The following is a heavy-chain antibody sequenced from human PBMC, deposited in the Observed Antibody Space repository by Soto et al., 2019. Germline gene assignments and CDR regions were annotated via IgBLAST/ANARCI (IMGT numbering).Heavy chain of an antibody. CDR3: AKDFPNCSGGSCYDY. Sequence: GGSLRLSCAASGFTFSSYGMHWVRQAPGKGLEWVAVISYDGSNKYYADSVKGRFTISRDNSKNTLYLQMNSLIAEDTAVYYCAKDFPNCSGGSCYDYWGQGTLVTVSS. CDR1: GFTFSSYG. V-gene: IGHV3-30*18. CDR2: ISYDGSNK. D-gene: IGHD2-15*01. J-gene: IGHJ4*02.